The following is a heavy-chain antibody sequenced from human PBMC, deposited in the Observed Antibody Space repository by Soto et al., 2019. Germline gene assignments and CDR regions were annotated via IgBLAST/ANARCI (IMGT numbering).Heavy chain of an antibody. Sequence: QVQLQESGPGLVKPSQTLSLTCTVSGGSISSGGCYWSWVRQHPRKGLEWIGYIYHSGTTYYNPSLKSRVIISVDTSTNQFSLKLSSVTAADTAVYYCARDPMRYPTYFDYWGRGILVTVSS. J-gene: IGHJ4*02. CDR1: GGSISSGGCY. CDR2: IYHSGTT. D-gene: IGHD1-1*01. CDR3: ARDPMRYPTYFDY. V-gene: IGHV4-31*03.